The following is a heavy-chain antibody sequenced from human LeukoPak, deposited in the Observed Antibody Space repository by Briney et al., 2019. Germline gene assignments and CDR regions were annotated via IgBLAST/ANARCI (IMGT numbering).Heavy chain of an antibody. CDR1: GYTFTSYY. V-gene: IGHV1-46*01. Sequence: GASVKVSCKASGYTFTSYYMHWVRQAPGQGLEWMGINNPSGGSTSYAQKFQGRVTMTRDTSTSTVYMELSSLRSEDTAVYYCQICPMVRGVRQDYWGQGTLVTVSS. CDR3: QICPMVRGVRQDY. CDR2: NNPSGGST. D-gene: IGHD3-10*01. J-gene: IGHJ4*02.